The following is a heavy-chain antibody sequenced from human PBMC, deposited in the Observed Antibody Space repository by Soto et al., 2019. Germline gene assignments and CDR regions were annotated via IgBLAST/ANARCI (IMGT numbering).Heavy chain of an antibody. CDR2: IKEDGSER. D-gene: IGHD6-19*01. CDR3: ARVAYSRGWIFDY. J-gene: IGHJ4*02. Sequence: EVQLVESGGDLVQPGGSLRLSCAASAFTFSRYWMSWVSQIPGRGLEWVANIKEDGSERYYVDSVKGRFTISRNNDKNSLFLQMNSLRAEDTAVYFWARVAYSRGWIFDYWGQGTLVTVSS. V-gene: IGHV3-7*01. CDR1: AFTFSRYW.